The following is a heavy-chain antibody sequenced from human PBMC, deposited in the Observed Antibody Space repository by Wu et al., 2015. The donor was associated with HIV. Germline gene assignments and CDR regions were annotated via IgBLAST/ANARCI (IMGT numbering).Heavy chain of an antibody. D-gene: IGHD6-19*01. CDR3: ASPRSPGFSSAWPTYFDY. J-gene: IGHJ4*02. Sequence: QVQLVQSGAEVKKPGSSVKISCKASGNTFNAINWVRQAPGQGLEWMGGIIPLFGTTEYAQIFQGRVTITTDESTSTAYMRLSSLRSEDTAVYHCASPRSPGFSSAWPTYFDYWGQGTLVTVSS. CDR1: GNTFNA. CDR2: IIPLFGTT. V-gene: IGHV1-69*05.